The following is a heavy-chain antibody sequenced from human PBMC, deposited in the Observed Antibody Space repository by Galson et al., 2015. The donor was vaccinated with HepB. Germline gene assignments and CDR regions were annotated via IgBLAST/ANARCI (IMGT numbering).Heavy chain of an antibody. V-gene: IGHV3-21*01. Sequence: SLRLSCAASRFTFSSYSMNWVRQAPEKGLEWVSSITSSSRYIYYADSVEGRFTISRDNAKNSLYLQMNSLRAEDTAVYYCARGYGDYPSTDAFDIWGQGTVVTVSS. CDR2: ITSSSRYI. J-gene: IGHJ3*02. D-gene: IGHD4-17*01. CDR1: RFTFSSYS. CDR3: ARGYGDYPSTDAFDI.